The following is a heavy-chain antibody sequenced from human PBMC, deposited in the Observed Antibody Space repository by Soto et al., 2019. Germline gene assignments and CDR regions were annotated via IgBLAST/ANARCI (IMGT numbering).Heavy chain of an antibody. CDR2: ISYDGSNK. Sequence: QVQLVESGGGVVQPGRSLRLSCAASGFTFSSYGMHWVRQAPGKGLEWVAVISYDGSNKYYADSVQGRLTISRDNSKNTLYLQMNSLRGEDTAVYYCAKDNGSGCDWLRVGDASDIWGQGTIVTVSS. D-gene: IGHD5-12*01. CDR3: AKDNGSGCDWLRVGDASDI. V-gene: IGHV3-30*18. CDR1: GFTFSSYG. J-gene: IGHJ3*02.